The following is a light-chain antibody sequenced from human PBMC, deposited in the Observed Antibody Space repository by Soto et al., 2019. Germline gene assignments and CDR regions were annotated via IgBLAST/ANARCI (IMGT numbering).Light chain of an antibody. CDR3: SLYRASRSV. Sequence: QSALTQPASVSGSPGQSITISCTGTSSYGGDYKDVSWYQQHPGKAPKLMIYEVTYRPSGVSDRFSGSKSGNTASLTISGRLAWDGPDYYCSLYRASRSVFGTGSKLTVL. V-gene: IGLV2-14*01. CDR2: EVT. CDR1: SSYGGDYKD. J-gene: IGLJ1*01.